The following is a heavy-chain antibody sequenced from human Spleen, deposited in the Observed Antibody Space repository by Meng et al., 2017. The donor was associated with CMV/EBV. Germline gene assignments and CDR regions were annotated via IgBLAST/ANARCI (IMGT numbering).Heavy chain of an antibody. V-gene: IGHV4-59*01. CDR3: AEYSSSSLAFDI. CDR2: IYYSGTT. CDR1: GGSISSYY. D-gene: IGHD6-6*01. J-gene: IGHJ3*02. Sequence: SETLSLTCTVSGGSISSYYWSWIRQPPGKGLEWIGYIYYSGTTNYNPSLKSRVTISVDTSKNQFSLKLSSVTAADTAVYYCAEYSSSSLAFDIGGQGTMVTVSS.